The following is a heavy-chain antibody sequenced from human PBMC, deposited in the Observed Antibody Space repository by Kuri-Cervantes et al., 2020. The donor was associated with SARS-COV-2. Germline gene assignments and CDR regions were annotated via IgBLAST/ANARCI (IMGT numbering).Heavy chain of an antibody. J-gene: IGHJ4*02. Sequence: LSLTCAASGFTFSSYAMTWVRQAPGKGLEWVSGLGGSGDVTYYADSVKGRFTISRDNSNNTLYLQMNSLRGEDTAVYYCAKLFGVMVAGTLDYWGQGTLVTVSS. V-gene: IGHV3-23*01. D-gene: IGHD2-15*01. CDR2: LGGSGDVT. CDR3: AKLFGVMVAGTLDY. CDR1: GFTFSSYA.